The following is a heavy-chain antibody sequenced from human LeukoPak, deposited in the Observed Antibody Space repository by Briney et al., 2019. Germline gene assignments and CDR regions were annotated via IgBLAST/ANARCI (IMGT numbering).Heavy chain of an antibody. J-gene: IGHJ4*02. CDR1: GYSFTGYY. D-gene: IGHD1-26*01. CDR3: ARGVGATQSRY. CDR2: INPNSGGT. Sequence: ASVKVSCKASGYSFTGYYLHWVRQAPGQGLEWMGWINPNSGGTNYAQKFQGRVTMTRDTSISTAYMELSGLRSDDTAVYYCARGVGATQSRYWGQGTLVTASS. V-gene: IGHV1-2*02.